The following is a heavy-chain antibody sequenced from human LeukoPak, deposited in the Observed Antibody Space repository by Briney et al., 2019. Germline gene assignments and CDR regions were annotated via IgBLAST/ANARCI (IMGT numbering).Heavy chain of an antibody. CDR1: GGSISSGGYS. J-gene: IGHJ4*02. D-gene: IGHD3-16*01. Sequence: SETLSLTCAVSGGSISSGGYSWSWTRQPPGKGLEWIGYIYHSGSTYYNPSLKSRVTISVDRSKNQFSLKLSSVTAADSAVYYCARSSRWGEYFDYWGQGTLVTVSS. CDR3: ARSSRWGEYFDY. V-gene: IGHV4-30-2*01. CDR2: IYHSGST.